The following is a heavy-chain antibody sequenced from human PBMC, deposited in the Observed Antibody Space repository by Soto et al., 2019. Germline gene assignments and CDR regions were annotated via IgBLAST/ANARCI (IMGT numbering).Heavy chain of an antibody. D-gene: IGHD2-2*01. Sequence: TSETLSLTCAFSGVSISSSNWLSWVRQPPGKGLEWIGEIYHSGSTNYNPSLKSRVTISVDTSKNQFSLKLSSVTAADTAVYYCARCPAPAGFYYYYGMDVWGQGTTVTV. V-gene: IGHV4-4*02. J-gene: IGHJ6*02. CDR1: GVSISSSNW. CDR3: ARCPAPAGFYYYYGMDV. CDR2: IYHSGST.